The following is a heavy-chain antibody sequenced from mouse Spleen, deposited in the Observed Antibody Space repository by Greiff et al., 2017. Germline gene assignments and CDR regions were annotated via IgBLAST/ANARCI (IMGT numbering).Heavy chain of an antibody. J-gene: IGHJ1*01. CDR2: IWWDDDK. CDR3: ARHYYGSSDWYFDV. V-gene: IGHV8-8*01. CDR1: GFSLSTFGMG. D-gene: IGHD1-1*01. Sequence: QVTLKESGPGILQPSQTLSLTCSFSGFSLSTFGMGVGWIRQPSGKGLEWLAHIWWDDDKYYNPALKSRLTISKDTSKNQVFLKIANVDTADTATYYCARHYYGSSDWYFDVWGAGTTVTVSS.